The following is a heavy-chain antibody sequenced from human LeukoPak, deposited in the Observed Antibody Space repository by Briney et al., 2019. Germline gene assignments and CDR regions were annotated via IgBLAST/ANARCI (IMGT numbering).Heavy chain of an antibody. Sequence: ASVNVSFKASGYTFTSYYMHWVRQAPGQGLEWMGIINPSGGSTSYAQKFQGRVTMTRDTSTSTVYMELSSLRSEDTAVYYCARVLPYCGGDCYSTGPFDYWGQGTLVTVSS. V-gene: IGHV1-46*01. CDR2: INPSGGST. CDR3: ARVLPYCGGDCYSTGPFDY. D-gene: IGHD2-21*02. CDR1: GYTFTSYY. J-gene: IGHJ4*02.